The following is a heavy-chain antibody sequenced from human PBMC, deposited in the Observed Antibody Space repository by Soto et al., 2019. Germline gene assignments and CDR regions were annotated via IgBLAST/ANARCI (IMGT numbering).Heavy chain of an antibody. D-gene: IGHD3-22*01. J-gene: IGHJ5*02. CDR2: IYYSGST. Sequence: QVQLQESGPGLVKPSQTLSLTCTVSGGSISSGNNYWSWIRQHPGKGLEWIGYIYYSGSTYYNPSLKSRVIISVDTSKNQFSLKLSSVTAADTAVYYCARTSYDSSGTAADPWGQGTLVTVSS. CDR1: GGSISSGNNY. V-gene: IGHV4-31*03. CDR3: ARTSYDSSGTAADP.